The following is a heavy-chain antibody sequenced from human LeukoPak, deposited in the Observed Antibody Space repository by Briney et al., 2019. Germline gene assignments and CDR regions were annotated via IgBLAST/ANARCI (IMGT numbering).Heavy chain of an antibody. CDR1: GFTFSSYA. CDR2: ISGSGGST. CDR3: AKEAHYGNLLAEYFQH. J-gene: IGHJ1*01. V-gene: IGHV3-23*01. D-gene: IGHD4-17*01. Sequence: GGSLRLSCAASGFTFSSYAMSWVRQAPGKGLEWVSAISGSGGSTYYADSVKGRFTISRDNSKNTLYLQMNSLRAEDTAVYYCAKEAHYGNLLAEYFQHLGQGTLVTVSS.